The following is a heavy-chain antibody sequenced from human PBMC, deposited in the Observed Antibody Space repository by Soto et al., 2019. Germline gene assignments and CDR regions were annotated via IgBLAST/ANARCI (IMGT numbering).Heavy chain of an antibody. CDR2: MNPNSGNT. CDR3: ARVRKGSSWYLDAFDI. CDR1: GYTFTSYD. J-gene: IGHJ3*02. D-gene: IGHD6-13*01. Sequence: SVKVSCKASGYTFTSYDINWVRQDTGQGLEWMGWMNPNSGNTGYAQKFQGRVTMTRNTSISTAYMELSSLRSEDTAVYYCARVRKGSSWYLDAFDIWGQGTMVTVSS. V-gene: IGHV1-8*01.